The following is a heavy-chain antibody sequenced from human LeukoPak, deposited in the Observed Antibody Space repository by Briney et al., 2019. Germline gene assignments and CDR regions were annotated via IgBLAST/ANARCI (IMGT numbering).Heavy chain of an antibody. Sequence: GGSLRLSCAASGFTFDDYGMSWVRQTPGKGLEWVSGINWNGGSTGYADSVKGRFTISRDNAKNSLYLQMNSLRAEDTALYYCARDPYYYYYMDVWGKGTTVTVSS. CDR1: GFTFDDYG. V-gene: IGHV3-20*04. CDR3: ARDPYYYYYMDV. J-gene: IGHJ6*03. CDR2: INWNGGST.